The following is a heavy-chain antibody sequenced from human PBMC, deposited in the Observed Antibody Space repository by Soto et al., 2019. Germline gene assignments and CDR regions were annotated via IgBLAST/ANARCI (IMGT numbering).Heavy chain of an antibody. V-gene: IGHV3-23*01. D-gene: IGHD3-16*01. CDR2: ITSDGVST. J-gene: IGHJ4*02. CDR1: RFTFSSYA. Sequence: GGSLRLSCAASRFTFSSYAMTLVRQAPGKGLEWVSTITSDGVSTYYADAVKGRFTISRENSQNTLYLQINSLRAEDTAVYYCSKAGDGYWGQGTLVTVSS. CDR3: SKAGDGY.